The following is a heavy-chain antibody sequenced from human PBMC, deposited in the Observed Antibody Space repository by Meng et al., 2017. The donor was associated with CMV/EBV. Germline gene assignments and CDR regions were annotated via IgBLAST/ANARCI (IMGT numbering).Heavy chain of an antibody. CDR3: ARESLGYCSSTSCYGYYYYYGMDV. CDR2: IYHSGGT. Sequence: GSLRLSCTVSGSSTSSVYYWGWIRQPPGKRLEWIRSIYHSGGTYYNPSLKSRVTISVDTSKHQFSLKLSSVTAADTAVYYCARESLGYCSSTSCYGYYYYYGMDVWGQGTTVTVSS. D-gene: IGHD2-2*01. V-gene: IGHV4-38-2*02. CDR1: GSSTSSVYY. J-gene: IGHJ6*02.